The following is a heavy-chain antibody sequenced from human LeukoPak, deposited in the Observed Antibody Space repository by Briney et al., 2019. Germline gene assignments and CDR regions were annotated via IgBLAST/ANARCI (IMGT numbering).Heavy chain of an antibody. CDR3: AKDSYYGSGSYYLRYYFDY. J-gene: IGHJ4*02. CDR1: GFTFSSYG. Sequence: GGSLRLSCAASGFTFSSYGMHWVRQAPGKGLEWVAFIRYDGSNKYYADSVKGRFTISRDNSKNTLYLQMNSQRAEDTAVYYCAKDSYYGSGSYYLRYYFDYWGQGTLVTVSS. D-gene: IGHD3-10*01. V-gene: IGHV3-30*02. CDR2: IRYDGSNK.